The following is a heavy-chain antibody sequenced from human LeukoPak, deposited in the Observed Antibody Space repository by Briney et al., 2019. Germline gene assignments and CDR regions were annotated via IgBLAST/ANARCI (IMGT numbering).Heavy chain of an antibody. CDR2: ISGSDGST. D-gene: IGHD6-19*01. Sequence: GGSLRLSCAASGFTFSSYAMSWVRQAPGKGLEWVSAISGSDGSTYYADSVKGRFTISRDNSKNTLYLQMNSLRAEDTAVYYCAKDFKSSGWYLDYYYYYGMDVWGQGTTVTVSS. V-gene: IGHV3-23*01. CDR1: GFTFSSYA. CDR3: AKDFKSSGWYLDYYYYYGMDV. J-gene: IGHJ6*02.